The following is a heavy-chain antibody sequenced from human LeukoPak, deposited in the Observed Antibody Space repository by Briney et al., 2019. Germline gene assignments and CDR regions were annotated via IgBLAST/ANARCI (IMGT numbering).Heavy chain of an antibody. Sequence: PSETLSLTCAVYGGSFSGYYWSWIRQPPGKGLEWIGEINHSGSTYYNPSLKSRVTISVDTSKNQFSLKLSSVTAADTAVYYCARSPERRNGPGGPDYWGQGTLVTVSS. V-gene: IGHV4-34*09. CDR2: INHSGST. D-gene: IGHD3-10*01. J-gene: IGHJ4*02. CDR1: GGSFSGYY. CDR3: ARSPERRNGPGGPDY.